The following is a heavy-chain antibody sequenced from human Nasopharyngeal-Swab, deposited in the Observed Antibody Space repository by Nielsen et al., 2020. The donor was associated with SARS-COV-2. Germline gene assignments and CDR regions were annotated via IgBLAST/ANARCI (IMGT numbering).Heavy chain of an antibody. CDR3: AKAGRDISSTNGFDL. D-gene: IGHD3-9*01. Sequence: GGSLRLSCEASGFTFNRLAMSWVRQAPGQGLEWVAGISNNGDTTYYADSVEGRFTISRDNSKNKMFLQMNNLRTDETAVYYCAKAGRDISSTNGFDLWGQGTLVTVSS. CDR1: GFTFNRLA. J-gene: IGHJ3*01. V-gene: IGHV3-23*01. CDR2: ISNNGDTT.